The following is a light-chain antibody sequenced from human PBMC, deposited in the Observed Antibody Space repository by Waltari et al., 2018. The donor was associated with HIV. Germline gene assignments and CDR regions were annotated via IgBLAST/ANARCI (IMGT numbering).Light chain of an antibody. CDR1: QYVSNN. J-gene: IGKJ4*01. Sequence: EILMTLSPGTLSVSPGERATLSCRASQYVSNNLAWYQQKPGQAPRLLIYGASSRAAGIPARFNGSRSGTEFTLTISSLQSEDFAVYYCQQYDNWPPLTFGGGTKVEIK. CDR2: GAS. V-gene: IGKV3-15*01. CDR3: QQYDNWPPLT.